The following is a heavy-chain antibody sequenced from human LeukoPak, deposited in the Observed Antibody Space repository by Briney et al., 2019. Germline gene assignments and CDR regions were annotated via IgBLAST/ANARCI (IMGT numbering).Heavy chain of an antibody. CDR1: GGSISSYY. CDR2: INYCGST. D-gene: IGHD3-22*01. V-gene: IGHV4-59*01. Sequence: PSETLSLTCTVSGGSISSYYWSWIRQPPGKGLEWIGYINYCGSTNYNPSLKSRVTISVDTSKNQFSLKLSSVTAADTAVYYCARVPPDYYASSGYCISCYFDYWGQGTLVTVSS. CDR3: ARVPPDYYASSGYCISCYFDY. J-gene: IGHJ4*02.